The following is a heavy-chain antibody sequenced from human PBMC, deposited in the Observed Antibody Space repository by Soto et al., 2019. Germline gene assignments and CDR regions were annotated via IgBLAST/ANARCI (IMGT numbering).Heavy chain of an antibody. Sequence: ASETLSLTCTVSGGSISSSSYYWGWIRQPPGKGLEWIGSIYYSGSTYYNPSLKSRVTISVDTSKNQFSLKLSSVTAADTAVYYCAREYSSSAEYYYYGMDVWGQGTTVTVSS. CDR2: IYYSGST. D-gene: IGHD6-6*01. CDR3: AREYSSSAEYYYYGMDV. CDR1: GGSISSSSYY. J-gene: IGHJ6*02. V-gene: IGHV4-39*01.